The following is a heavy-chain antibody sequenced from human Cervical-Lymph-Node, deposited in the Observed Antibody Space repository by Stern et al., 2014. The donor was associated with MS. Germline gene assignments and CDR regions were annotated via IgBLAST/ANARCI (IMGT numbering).Heavy chain of an antibody. V-gene: IGHV1-69*01. CDR3: ASSVGELTPEAV. Sequence: QVQLVESGAEVKKPGSSVRVSCKASGGIFSSFAISWVRQAPGQGLEWMGGIIPMFGPANYGPKFQGRVTINADDSTHTAYMEVSSLRYEDTAVYYCASSVGELTPEAVWGQGTTVTVFS. CDR2: IIPMFGPA. CDR1: GGIFSSFA. D-gene: IGHD3-10*01. J-gene: IGHJ6*02.